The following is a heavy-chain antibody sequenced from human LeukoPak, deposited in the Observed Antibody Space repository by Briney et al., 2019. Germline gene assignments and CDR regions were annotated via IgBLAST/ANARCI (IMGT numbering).Heavy chain of an antibody. CDR2: ITGNGDRV. V-gene: IGHV3-23*01. D-gene: IGHD1-26*01. CDR1: GFTFSNYA. CDR3: ARVRAYWDAFDI. Sequence: GGSLRLSCAASGFTFSNYAMSWVRQAPGKGLEWISGITGNGDRVYYADSVKGRFTISRDNSKSTLHLQMNSLKTEDTAVYYCARVRAYWDAFDIWGQGTTVTVSS. J-gene: IGHJ3*02.